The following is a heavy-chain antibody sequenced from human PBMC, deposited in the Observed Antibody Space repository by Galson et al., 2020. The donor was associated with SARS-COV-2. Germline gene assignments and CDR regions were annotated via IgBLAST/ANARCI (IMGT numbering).Heavy chain of an antibody. CDR3: AKALRPIDSASWYLAFDI. CDR2: ISGSGGST. CDR1: GFTFSSYA. V-gene: IGHV3-23*01. D-gene: IGHD6-13*01. J-gene: IGHJ3*02. Sequence: GGSLRISCAASGFTFSSYAMSWVRQAPGKGLEWVSSISGSGGSTYYVDSVKGRFTISRDNSKNTLYLQMNSLRAEDTAVYYCAKALRPIDSASWYLAFDIWGHGTMVTVSS.